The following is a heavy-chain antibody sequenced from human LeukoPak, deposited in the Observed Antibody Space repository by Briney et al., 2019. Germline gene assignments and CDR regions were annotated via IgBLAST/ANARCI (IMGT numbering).Heavy chain of an antibody. J-gene: IGHJ4*02. Sequence: SETLSLTCAVYGGSFSGYYWSWIRQPPGKGLEWIGEINHSGSTNYNPSLKSRVTIPVDTSKNQFSLKLSSVTAADTAVYYCARGPPSMVRGVRPDYWGQGTLVTVSS. CDR3: ARGPPSMVRGVRPDY. V-gene: IGHV4-34*01. CDR2: INHSGST. D-gene: IGHD3-10*01. CDR1: GGSFSGYY.